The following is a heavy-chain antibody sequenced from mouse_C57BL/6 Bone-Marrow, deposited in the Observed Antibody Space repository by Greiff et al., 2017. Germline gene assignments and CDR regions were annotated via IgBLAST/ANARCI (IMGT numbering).Heavy chain of an antibody. V-gene: IGHV1-15*01. CDR3: TSPRWYFDG. Sequence: VKLVESGAELVRPGASVTLSCKASGYTFTDYEMHWVKQTPVHGLEWIGAIDPETGGTAYNQKFKGKAILTADKSSSTAYLELRSLTSEDSAVYYCTSPRWYFDGWGTGTTVTVAS. CDR1: GYTFTDYE. CDR2: IDPETGGT. J-gene: IGHJ1*03.